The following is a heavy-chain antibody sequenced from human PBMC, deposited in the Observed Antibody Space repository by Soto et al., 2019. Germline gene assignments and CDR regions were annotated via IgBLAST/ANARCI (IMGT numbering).Heavy chain of an antibody. CDR1: GGTFSSYA. Sequence: SVKVSCKASGGTFSSYAISWVRQAPGQGLEWMGGIIPIFGTANYAQKFQGRVTITADESTSTAYMELSSLRSEDTAVYYCARELRYCSGRSCYFLPGIDYWGQ. CDR3: ARELRYCSGRSCYFLPGIDY. CDR2: IIPIFGTA. V-gene: IGHV1-69*01. J-gene: IGHJ4*01. D-gene: IGHD2-15*01.